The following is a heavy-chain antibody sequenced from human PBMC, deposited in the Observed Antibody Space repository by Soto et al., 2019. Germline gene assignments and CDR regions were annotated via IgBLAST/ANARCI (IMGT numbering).Heavy chain of an antibody. V-gene: IGHV3-74*01. J-gene: IGHJ5*02. CDR3: ARAIYYDSSGHNWFDP. Sequence: RLSCAASGFTFSIYWMHWVRQAPGKGLVWVSRINSDGSSTSYADSVKGRFTISRDNAKNTLYLQMNSLRAEDTAAYYCARAIYYDSSGHNWFDPWGQGTLVTVSS. CDR1: GFTFSIYW. CDR2: INSDGSST. D-gene: IGHD3-22*01.